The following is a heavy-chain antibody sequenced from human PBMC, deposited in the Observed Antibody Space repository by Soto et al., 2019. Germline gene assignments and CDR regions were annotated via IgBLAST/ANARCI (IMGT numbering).Heavy chain of an antibody. D-gene: IGHD3-9*01. CDR2: IYWDDDK. J-gene: IGHJ4*02. CDR1: GFSLSTSGVG. CDR3: AHSVRHYDILTGSSFDY. Sequence: QITLKESGPTLVKPTQPLTLTCTFSGFSLSTSGVGVGWIRQPPGKALEWLALIYWDDDKRYSPSLNSRLTITTDTSKNQVVLTMTNMDPVDTATYYCAHSVRHYDILTGSSFDYWGQGTLVTVSS. V-gene: IGHV2-5*02.